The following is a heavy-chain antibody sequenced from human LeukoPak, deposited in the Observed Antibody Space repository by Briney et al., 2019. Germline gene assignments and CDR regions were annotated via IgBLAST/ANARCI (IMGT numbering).Heavy chain of an antibody. CDR2: IYHSGST. D-gene: IGHD3-10*01. Sequence: PSETLSLTCTVSGGSISSYYWGWIRQPPGKGLEWIGSIYHSGSTYYNPSLKSRVTISVDTSKNQFSLKLSSVTAADTAVYYCASSSLGGSGDSDYWGQGTLVTASS. J-gene: IGHJ4*02. CDR3: ASSSLGGSGDSDY. V-gene: IGHV4-38-2*02. CDR1: GGSISSYY.